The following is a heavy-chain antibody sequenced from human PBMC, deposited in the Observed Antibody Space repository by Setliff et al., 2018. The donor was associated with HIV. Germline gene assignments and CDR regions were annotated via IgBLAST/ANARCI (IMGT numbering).Heavy chain of an antibody. V-gene: IGHV1-18*01. CDR3: AKAYGTVVEALGY. CDR2: ISPYNGNT. J-gene: IGHJ4*02. D-gene: IGHD3-22*01. Sequence: ASVKVSCKASGYTFTNFGITWVRQAPGQGLEWMGWISPYNGNTNYAPELHGRVTMTTDTSTSIAYMGLRSLRSDDTAVYYCAKAYGTVVEALGYWGQGTLVTVSS. CDR1: GYTFTNFG.